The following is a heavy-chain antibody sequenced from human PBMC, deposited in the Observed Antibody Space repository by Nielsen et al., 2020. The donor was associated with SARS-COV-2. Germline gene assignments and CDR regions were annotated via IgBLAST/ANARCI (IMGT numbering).Heavy chain of an antibody. CDR1: GFTVTSNS. CDR3: ARDSDYRVNGMDV. D-gene: IGHD4-11*01. CDR2: IDSGGST. J-gene: IGHJ6*02. Sequence: WGSLRLSCAVSGFTVTSNSMNWVRQAPGKGLEWVSVIDSGGSTFYADSVKGRFTISRDNSKNTLYLQMNSLRAEDSAVYYCARDSDYRVNGMDVWGQGTTVTVSS. V-gene: IGHV3-53*01.